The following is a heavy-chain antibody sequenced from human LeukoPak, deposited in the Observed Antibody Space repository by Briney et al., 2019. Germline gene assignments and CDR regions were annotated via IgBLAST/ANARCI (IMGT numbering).Heavy chain of an antibody. CDR3: ARGAYCTSGRCHNYYGWDV. CDR1: GFTLSSSA. V-gene: IGHV3-23*01. J-gene: IGHJ6*02. Sequence: GGSLRLSCTASGFTLSSSAMSWVRQAPGKGLECVSTISDTDDRTYYADSVKGRFTMSRDNSKNTLDLQMNSLSDEDTALYYCARGAYCTSGRCHNYYGWDVWGQGTTVTVSS. CDR2: ISDTDDRT. D-gene: IGHD2-8*01.